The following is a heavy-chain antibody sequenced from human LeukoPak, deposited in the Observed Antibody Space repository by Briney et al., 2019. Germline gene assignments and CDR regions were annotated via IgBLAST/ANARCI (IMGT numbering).Heavy chain of an antibody. CDR1: GFTFSSYA. D-gene: IGHD3-22*01. CDR2: ITSSGAAT. V-gene: IGHV3-23*01. J-gene: IGHJ4*02. CDR3: AKDRPNYYGSNGHYYKLNGDC. Sequence: GGSLRLSCAASGFTFSSYAMSWVRQAPGKGLEWVSSITSSGAATYYADSVKGRFTISRDNSDTTLYLQMNSLRAEDTAVYYCAKDRPNYYGSNGHYYKLNGDCWGQGTLVTVSS.